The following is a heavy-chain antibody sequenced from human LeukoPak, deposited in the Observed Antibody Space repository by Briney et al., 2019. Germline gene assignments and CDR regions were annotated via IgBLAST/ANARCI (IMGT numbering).Heavy chain of an antibody. D-gene: IGHD3-22*01. J-gene: IGHJ3*02. CDR2: IWYDGSNK. CDR3: ARGDYYDSSGYYFPDAFDI. Sequence: GGSLRLSCAASGFTFSSYGMHWFRQAPGKGLEWVAVIWYDGSNKYYVDSVQGRFTISRDNSKNTLYLQMSSLRAEDTAVYYCARGDYYDSSGYYFPDAFDIWGQGTMVTVSS. V-gene: IGHV3-33*01. CDR1: GFTFSSYG.